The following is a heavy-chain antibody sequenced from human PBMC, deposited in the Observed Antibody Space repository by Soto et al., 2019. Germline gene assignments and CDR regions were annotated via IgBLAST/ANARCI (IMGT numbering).Heavy chain of an antibody. CDR1: GYSFTDYH. J-gene: IGHJ6*02. CDR2: INPKSGGT. CDR3: ARGDSTDCSNGVCSFFYNHDLDV. D-gene: IGHD2-8*01. Sequence: ASVKVSCKASGYSFTDYHIHWVRQAPGQGLEWLGRINPKSGGTSTAQKFQGWVTMTTDTSISTASMELTRLTSDDTAIYYCARGDSTDCSNGVCSFFYNHDLDVWGRGTTVTVSS. V-gene: IGHV1-2*04.